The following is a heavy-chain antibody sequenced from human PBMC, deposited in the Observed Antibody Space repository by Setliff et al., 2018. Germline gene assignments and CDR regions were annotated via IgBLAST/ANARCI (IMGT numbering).Heavy chain of an antibody. CDR3: VKARSDLSMAYFDL. J-gene: IGHJ4*02. V-gene: IGHV3-74*03. D-gene: IGHD3-16*02. CDR2: INNDGSSI. Sequence: PGGSLRLSCVVSGFTLSDYWMHWVRQVPGKGLVWVSRINNDGSSITYTDSVKGRFTISRDNSKNTLYLQMSSLRSEDTAVYYCVKARSDLSMAYFDLWGQGTLVTVSS. CDR1: GFTLSDYW.